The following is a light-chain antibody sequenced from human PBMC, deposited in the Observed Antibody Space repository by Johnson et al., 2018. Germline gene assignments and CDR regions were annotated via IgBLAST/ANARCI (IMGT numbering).Light chain of an antibody. Sequence: SVLTQPPSVSAAPGQKVTISCSGSSSNIGNNYVSWYQQLPGTAPKLLIYENNKRPSGIPYRFSGSKSGTSATLGITGLQTGDEADYYCGTWDSSLSAGNVFGTGTKVTVL. CDR2: ENN. CDR1: SSNIGNNY. V-gene: IGLV1-51*02. CDR3: GTWDSSLSAGNV. J-gene: IGLJ1*01.